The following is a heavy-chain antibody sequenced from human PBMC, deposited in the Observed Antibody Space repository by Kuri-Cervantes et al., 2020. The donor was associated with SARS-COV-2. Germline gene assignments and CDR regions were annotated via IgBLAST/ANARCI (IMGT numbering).Heavy chain of an antibody. CDR3: ARHHKVQLELRDY. CDR2: IYPGDSDT. D-gene: IGHD1-7*01. J-gene: IGHJ4*02. V-gene: IGHV5-51*01. CDR1: GYSFTSYW. Sequence: KVSCKGSGYSFTSYWIGWVRQMPGKGLEWMGIIYPGDSDTRCSPSFQGQVTISADKSISTAYLQWSSLKASDTAMYYCARHHKVQLELRDYWGQGTLVTVSS.